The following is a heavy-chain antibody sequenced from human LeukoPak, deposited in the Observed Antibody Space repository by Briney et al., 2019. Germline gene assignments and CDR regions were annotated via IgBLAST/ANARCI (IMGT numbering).Heavy chain of an antibody. J-gene: IGHJ4*02. CDR1: GYTFTSYG. D-gene: IGHD3-10*01. Sequence: ASVKVSCKASGYTFTSYGISWVRQAPGQGLEWMGWIRAYNSNTNYAQRLQGRVTMTTDTSTSTAYMELRSLRSDDTAVYYCARLNFGSEDYWGQGTLVTVSS. CDR3: ARLNFGSEDY. CDR2: IRAYNSNT. V-gene: IGHV1-18*01.